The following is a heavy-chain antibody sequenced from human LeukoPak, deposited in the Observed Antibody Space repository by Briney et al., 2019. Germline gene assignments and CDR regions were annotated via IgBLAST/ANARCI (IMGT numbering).Heavy chain of an antibody. CDR3: ARGPGSSGYY. J-gene: IGHJ4*02. CDR1: GYTFTGYY. D-gene: IGHD3-22*01. V-gene: IGHV1-2*06. CDR2: INPKSGGT. Sequence: ASVKVSCTASGYTFTGYYMHWVRQAPGQGLEWMGRINPKSGGTNYAQKFQGRGTMTRDTSISTAYMELSRLRSDDTAVYYCARGPGSSGYYWGQGTLVTVSS.